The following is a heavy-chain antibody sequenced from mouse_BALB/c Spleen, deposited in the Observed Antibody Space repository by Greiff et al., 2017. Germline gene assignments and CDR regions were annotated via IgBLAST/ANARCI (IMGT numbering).Heavy chain of an antibody. V-gene: IGHV1-77*01. D-gene: IGHD1-1*01. Sequence: VKLQESGPELVKPGASVKMSCKASGYTFTDYVISWVKQRTGQGLEWIGEIYPGSGSTYYNEKFKGKATLTADKSSNTAYMQLSSLTSEDSAVYFCARSSYYGSSPWFAYWGQGTLVTVSA. CDR1: GYTFTDYV. CDR3: ARSSYYGSSPWFAY. CDR2: IYPGSGST. J-gene: IGHJ3*01.